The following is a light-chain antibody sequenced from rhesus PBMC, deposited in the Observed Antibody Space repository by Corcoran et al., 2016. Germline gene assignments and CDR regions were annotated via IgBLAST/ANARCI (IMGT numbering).Light chain of an antibody. V-gene: IGKV2-104*02. Sequence: DIVMTQSPLSLPVTPGEPASIPCRSSQSLLHSGGKTYLYWYLQKPGQSPPLLIHEVSNRASGVPDRFSGSGSGTDFTLKIRRVEAEDVGVSYCMQALEFPLTFGGGAKVEIK. J-gene: IGKJ4*01. CDR1: QSLLHSGGKTY. CDR2: EVS. CDR3: MQALEFPLT.